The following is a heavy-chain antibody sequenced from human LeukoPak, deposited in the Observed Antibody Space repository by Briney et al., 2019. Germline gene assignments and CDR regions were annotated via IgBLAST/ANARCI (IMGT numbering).Heavy chain of an antibody. CDR2: IIPIFGTA. CDR1: GGTFSSYA. V-gene: IGHV1-69*05. D-gene: IGHD3-3*01. J-gene: IGHJ4*02. CDR3: ARDGYDTIFGVVMPFDY. Sequence: GASVKVSCKASGGTFSSYAISWVRQAPGQGLEWMGGIIPIFGTANYAQKFQGRVTITTDESTSTAYMELSSLRSEDTAVYYCARDGYDTIFGVVMPFDYWGQGTLVTVSS.